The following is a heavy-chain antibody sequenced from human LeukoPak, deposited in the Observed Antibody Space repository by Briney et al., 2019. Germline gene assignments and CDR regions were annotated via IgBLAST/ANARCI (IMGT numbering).Heavy chain of an antibody. CDR2: IYSGGST. V-gene: IGHV3-53*01. CDR3: ARAGPIDY. Sequence: PGGSLRLSCAASGFIVSSKYMSWVRQAPGKGLEWVSVIYSGGSTYYAASVEGRFTISRDNSKNTVYLQMNSLRVEDTAVYYCARAGPIDYWGPGTLVTVSS. J-gene: IGHJ4*02. CDR1: GFIVSSKY.